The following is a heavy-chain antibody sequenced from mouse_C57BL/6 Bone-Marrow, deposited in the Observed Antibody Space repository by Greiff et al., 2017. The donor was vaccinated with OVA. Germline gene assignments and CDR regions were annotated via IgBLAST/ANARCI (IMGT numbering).Heavy chain of an antibody. Sequence: EVQWVESGPELVKPGASVKMSCKASGYTFTDYNMHWVKQSHGKSLEWIGYINPNNGGTSYNQKFKGKATLTVNKSSSTAYMELRSLTSEDSAVYYCARLGYGYERGGYWGQGTTLTVSS. CDR2: INPNNGGT. CDR1: GYTFTDYN. CDR3: ARLGYGYERGGY. D-gene: IGHD2-2*01. V-gene: IGHV1-22*01. J-gene: IGHJ2*01.